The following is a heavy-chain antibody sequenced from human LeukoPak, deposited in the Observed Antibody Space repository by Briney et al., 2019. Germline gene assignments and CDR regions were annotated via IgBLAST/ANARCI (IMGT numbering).Heavy chain of an antibody. CDR3: ARLRFSQIQNWFAP. J-gene: IGHJ5*02. CDR1: GYSFTSYW. CDR2: IYPDDSDT. V-gene: IGHV5-51*01. Sequence: GESLKISCEGSGYSFTSYWIAWVRQMPGKGLEWMGIIYPDDSDTRYSPSFQGQVTISADKSISTAYLQWSSLKASDTAMYYCARLRFSQIQNWFAPWGQGTLVTVSS. D-gene: IGHD3-16*01.